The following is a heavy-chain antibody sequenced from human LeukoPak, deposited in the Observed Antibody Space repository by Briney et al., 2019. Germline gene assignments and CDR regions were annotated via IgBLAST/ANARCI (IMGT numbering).Heavy chain of an antibody. J-gene: IGHJ4*02. Sequence: PGGSLRLSCAASGFTFSSYGMHWVRQAPGKGLEWVAFIRYDGSNKYYADSVKGRFTISRDNSKNTLYLQMNSLRAEGTAVYYCAKDWVAHGGYYFDYWGQGTLVTVSS. CDR3: AKDWVAHGGYYFDY. CDR2: IRYDGSNK. CDR1: GFTFSSYG. D-gene: IGHD2-15*01. V-gene: IGHV3-30*02.